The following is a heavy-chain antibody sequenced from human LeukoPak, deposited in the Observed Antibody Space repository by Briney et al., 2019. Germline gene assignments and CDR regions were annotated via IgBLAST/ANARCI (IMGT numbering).Heavy chain of an antibody. J-gene: IGHJ4*02. CDR3: ARAELGYFDY. CDR2: IYHTGYS. CDR1: NYSIRRGYY. V-gene: IGHV4-38-2*02. Sequence: SETLSLTCSVSNYSIRRGYYWGWIRQPPGKGLEWIGNIYHTGYSYSNPSLKSRVSLSVDTSKNQFSLRLSSVTAADTAVYYCARAELGYFDYWSQGTLVTVSS. D-gene: IGHD1-14*01.